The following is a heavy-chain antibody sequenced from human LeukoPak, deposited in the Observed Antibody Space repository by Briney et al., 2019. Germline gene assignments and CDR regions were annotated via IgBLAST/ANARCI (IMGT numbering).Heavy chain of an antibody. CDR3: AKDSDYYYDSSGYLYYFDC. D-gene: IGHD3-22*01. J-gene: IGHJ4*02. V-gene: IGHV3-23*01. CDR1: GFTFSSYA. Sequence: GGSLRLSCAASGFTFSSYAVSWVRQAPGKGLEWVSAISGSGGSTYYADSVKGRFTISRDNSKNTLYLQMNSLRAEDTAVYYCAKDSDYYYDSSGYLYYFDCWGQGTLVTVSS. CDR2: ISGSGGST.